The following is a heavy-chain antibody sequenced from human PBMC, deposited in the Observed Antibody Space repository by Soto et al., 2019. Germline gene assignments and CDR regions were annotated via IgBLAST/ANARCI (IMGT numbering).Heavy chain of an antibody. V-gene: IGHV4-30-4*01. J-gene: IGHJ4*02. CDR3: ARARYYYDSSGYLYYFDY. CDR1: GGSISSGDYY. Sequence: PSETLSLTCTVSGGSISSGDYYWSWIRQPPGKGLEWIGYIYYSGSTYYNPSLKSRVTISVDTSKNQFSLKLSSVTAADTAVYYCARARYYYDSSGYLYYFDYWGQGTLVTSPQ. D-gene: IGHD3-22*01. CDR2: IYYSGST.